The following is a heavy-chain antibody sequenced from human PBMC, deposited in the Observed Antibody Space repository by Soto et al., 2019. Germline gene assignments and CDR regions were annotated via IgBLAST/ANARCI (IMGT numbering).Heavy chain of an antibody. D-gene: IGHD3-16*01. Sequence: EVQLVESGGDLVQPGGSLKLSCAASGFTFSGSAMHWVRQASGKGLEWVGHIRRRAKNYATVYAASVKGRFIISRDDSRNTAYLPTNSLKTDDTALYYCTSTFDGIDYFSPDFDYWGQGTLVTVSS. J-gene: IGHJ4*02. CDR2: IRRRAKNYAT. CDR3: TSTFDGIDYFSPDFDY. CDR1: GFTFSGSA. V-gene: IGHV3-73*02.